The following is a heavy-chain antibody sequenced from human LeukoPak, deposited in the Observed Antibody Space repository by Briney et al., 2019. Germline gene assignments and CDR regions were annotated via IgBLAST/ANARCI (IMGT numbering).Heavy chain of an antibody. V-gene: IGHV4-61*08. Sequence: SETLSLTCTVSGGSISSGDYYWSWIRQPPGKGLEWIGYIYYSGSANYNPSLKSRVTISVDTSKNQFSLKLSSVTAADTAVYYCASGYLGYRFDYWGQGTLVTVSS. CDR1: GGSISSGDYY. CDR2: IYYSGSA. D-gene: IGHD6-13*01. CDR3: ASGYLGYRFDY. J-gene: IGHJ4*02.